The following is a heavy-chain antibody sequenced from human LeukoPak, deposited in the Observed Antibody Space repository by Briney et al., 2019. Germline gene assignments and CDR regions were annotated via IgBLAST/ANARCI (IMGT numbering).Heavy chain of an antibody. Sequence: PSETLSLTCAVYGGSFSGYYWSWIRQPPGKGLEWIGEINHSGSTNYNPSLKSRVTISVDTSKNQFSLKLSSVTAADTAVYYCARVVYDFWSGYFSYFDYWGQGTLVTVSS. V-gene: IGHV4-34*01. CDR1: GGSFSGYY. CDR3: ARVVYDFWSGYFSYFDY. J-gene: IGHJ4*02. D-gene: IGHD3-3*01. CDR2: INHSGST.